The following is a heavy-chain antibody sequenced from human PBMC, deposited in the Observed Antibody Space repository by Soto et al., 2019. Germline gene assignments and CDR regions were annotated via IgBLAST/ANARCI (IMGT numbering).Heavy chain of an antibody. CDR2: IYHSGST. J-gene: IGHJ4*02. Sequence: QLQLQESRSGLVKPSQTLSLTCAVSGGSISSGGYSWSWLRQPPGKGLEWIGYIYHSGSTYYNPSLKSRVTISVDRSKNQFSLKLSSVTAADTAVYYCAAGGGLPRYYWGQGTLVTVSS. V-gene: IGHV4-30-2*01. CDR1: GGSISSGGYS. CDR3: AAGGGLPRYY. D-gene: IGHD5-12*01.